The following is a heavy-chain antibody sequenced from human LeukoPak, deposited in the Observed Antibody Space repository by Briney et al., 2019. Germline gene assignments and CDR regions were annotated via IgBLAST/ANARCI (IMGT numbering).Heavy chain of an antibody. D-gene: IGHD2-2*02. CDR1: GFTFSNYA. V-gene: IGHV3-23*01. Sequence: SGGSLRLSCAASGFTFSNYAMSWVRQAPGKGLEWVSGISAGGESTYSADSVKGRFTVSRDNSKNTLYVQMNSLRVEDTALYYCAKEDSYCSSSSCYSFDSWGQGTLVTVSS. CDR2: ISAGGEST. J-gene: IGHJ4*02. CDR3: AKEDSYCSSSSCYSFDS.